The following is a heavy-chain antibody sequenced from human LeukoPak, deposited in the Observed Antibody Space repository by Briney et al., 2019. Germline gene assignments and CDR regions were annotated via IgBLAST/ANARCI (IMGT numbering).Heavy chain of an antibody. CDR1: VYTVTNFD. D-gene: IGHD1-1*01. CDR3: ARGNARAA. V-gene: IGHV1-8*01. Sequence: ASVKVSCKASVYTVTNFDINWVRQATGQGLEWMGWMILDSGNTGYAQKFRGRVTMTRNTSITTAYMEMSGLRSDDTAVYYCARGNARAAGAKGPTVTVS. CDR2: MILDSGNT. J-gene: IGHJ6*03.